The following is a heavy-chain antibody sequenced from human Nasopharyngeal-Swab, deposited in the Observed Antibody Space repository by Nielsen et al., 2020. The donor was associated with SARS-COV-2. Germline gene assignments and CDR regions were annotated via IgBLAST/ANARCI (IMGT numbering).Heavy chain of an antibody. CDR2: IYYSGST. CDR3: YTGIAARPHYYYMDV. D-gene: IGHD6-6*01. Sequence: SETLSLTCTVSGGSISSGGYYWSWIRQHPGKGLEWIGYIYYSGSTYYNPSLKSRVTISVDTSKNQFSLKLSSVTAADTAVYYCYTGIAARPHYYYMDVWGEGTTVTVSS. CDR1: GGSISSGGYY. V-gene: IGHV4-31*03. J-gene: IGHJ6*03.